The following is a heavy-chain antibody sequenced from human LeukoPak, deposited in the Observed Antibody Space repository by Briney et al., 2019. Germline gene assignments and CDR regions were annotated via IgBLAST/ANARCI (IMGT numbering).Heavy chain of an antibody. J-gene: IGHJ6*03. D-gene: IGHD3-10*01. CDR1: GFTFSSYS. CDR3: ARDSSGSGRHYYYMDV. CDR2: ISSSSSYI. V-gene: IGHV3-21*01. Sequence: KSGGSLRLSXAASGFTFSSYSMNWVRQAPGKGLEWVSSISSSSSYIYYADSVKGRFTISRDNAKNSLYLQMNSLRAEDTAVYYCARDSSGSGRHYYYMDVWGKGTTVTVSS.